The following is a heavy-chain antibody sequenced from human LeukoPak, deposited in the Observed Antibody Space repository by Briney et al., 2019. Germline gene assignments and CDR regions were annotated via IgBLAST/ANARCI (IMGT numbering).Heavy chain of an antibody. D-gene: IGHD6-19*01. CDR2: TSGSGRSI. Sequence: PGGSLRLSCAASGFTFSSYGMSWVRQAPGKGLEWVSGTSGSGRSIHYADSVKGRFTISRDNSKNTLYLQMNSLRADDTAVYYCAKDMNSWRDGSGLGDYFDYWGQGTLVTVSS. V-gene: IGHV3-23*01. CDR1: GFTFSSYG. J-gene: IGHJ4*02. CDR3: AKDMNSWRDGSGLGDYFDY.